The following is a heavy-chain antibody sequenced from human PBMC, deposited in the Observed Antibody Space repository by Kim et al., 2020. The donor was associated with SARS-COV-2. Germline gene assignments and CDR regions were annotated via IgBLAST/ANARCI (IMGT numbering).Heavy chain of an antibody. J-gene: IGHJ5*02. CDR2: IYSGGST. CDR3: ARMGITMVRGVIGWFDP. Sequence: GGSLRLSCAASGFTVSSNYMSWVRQAPGKGLEWVSVIYSGGSTYYADSVKGRFTLSRHNSKNTLYLQMNSLRAEDTAVYYCARMGITMVRGVIGWFDPWGQGTLVTVSS. CDR1: GFTVSSNY. D-gene: IGHD3-10*01. V-gene: IGHV3-53*04.